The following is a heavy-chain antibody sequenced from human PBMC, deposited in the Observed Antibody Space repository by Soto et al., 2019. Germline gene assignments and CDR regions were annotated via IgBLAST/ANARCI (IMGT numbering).Heavy chain of an antibody. J-gene: IGHJ6*02. CDR2: IIPFLKKP. CDR3: ATSVGIAPTGEDGMDV. Sequence: QVQLVQSGAEVKKTGSSVKVSCKASGGTFSIYGFSWVRQAPGQGPEWIGGIIPFLKKPNYAQKFQGRVTIVADESTTTVYMELSSLKFEDTAVYYCATSVGIAPTGEDGMDVWGQGTSVTVSS. V-gene: IGHV1-69*01. D-gene: IGHD2-8*02. CDR1: GGTFSIYG.